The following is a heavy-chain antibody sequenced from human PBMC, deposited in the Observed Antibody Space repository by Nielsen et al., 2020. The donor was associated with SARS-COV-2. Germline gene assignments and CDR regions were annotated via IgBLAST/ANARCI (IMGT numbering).Heavy chain of an antibody. J-gene: IGHJ6*02. CDR1: GYSFTDYY. Sequence: ASVKVSCKASGYSFTDYYIHWVRQAPGQGLEWMGRINPYSCGTSYARKFHGTVTLTRDASISTVYMELTSDDTAVYYCARARATIFGLVMSYGMDVWGQGTTVAVSS. V-gene: IGHV1-2*06. CDR3: ARARATIFGLVMSYGMDV. CDR2: INPYSCGT. D-gene: IGHD3/OR15-3a*01.